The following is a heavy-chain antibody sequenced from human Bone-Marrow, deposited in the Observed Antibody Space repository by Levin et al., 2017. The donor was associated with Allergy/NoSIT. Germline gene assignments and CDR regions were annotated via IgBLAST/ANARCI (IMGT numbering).Heavy chain of an antibody. J-gene: IGHJ4*02. D-gene: IGHD4-17*01. V-gene: IGHV3-33*01. CDR3: ARVRSRYGPAEY. CDR2: IWFDGSNK. Sequence: PGGSLRLSCAASGFTFSNHGMHWVRQAPGKGIDWVAVIWFDGSNKHYADSVKGRFTISRDNSKNTLYLQMNSLRAEDTAVYYCARVRSRYGPAEYWGQGTLVTVSS. CDR1: GFTFSNHG.